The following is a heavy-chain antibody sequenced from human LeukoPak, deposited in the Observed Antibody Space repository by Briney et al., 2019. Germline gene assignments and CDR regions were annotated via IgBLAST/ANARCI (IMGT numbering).Heavy chain of an antibody. CDR3: ARGLATAAAY. CDR2: INQDGSQK. Sequence: PGGSLRLSCADSGFTFNKYWMSWVRQAPGKGLEWMANINQDGSQKYYLDSVKGRFTISRDNAKSSVHLQMNSLRAEDTALYYCARGLATAAAYWGQGTLVTVSS. D-gene: IGHD6-13*01. CDR1: GFTFNKYW. J-gene: IGHJ4*02. V-gene: IGHV3-7*01.